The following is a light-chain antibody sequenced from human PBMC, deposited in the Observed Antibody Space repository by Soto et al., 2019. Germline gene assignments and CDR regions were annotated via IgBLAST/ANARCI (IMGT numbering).Light chain of an antibody. Sequence: DIVMTQSPSTLSVSPGERATLSCRASQSVSSNLAWYQQKPGQAPRLLIYGASTRATGIPARFSGSGSGTEFTLTISSLQSEDFAVYYCQQYGNSPITFGQGTRLEIK. V-gene: IGKV3-15*01. CDR1: QSVSSN. CDR2: GAS. CDR3: QQYGNSPIT. J-gene: IGKJ5*01.